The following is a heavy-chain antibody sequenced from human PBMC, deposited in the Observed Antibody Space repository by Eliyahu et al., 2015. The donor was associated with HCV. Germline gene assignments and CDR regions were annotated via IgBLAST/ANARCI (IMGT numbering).Heavy chain of an antibody. D-gene: IGHD3-10*01. Sequence: QVQLVQSGADVXKPGASVKVSCXASGXSFITYGITWVRQAPGQGLEWMGWISPFNGNTNYAQKLQGRVTMTTDTSTSTAYMELRSLRSDDTAVYYCARGYSYGSGNYYSDYWGQGALVTVSS. CDR2: ISPFNGNT. CDR1: GXSFITYG. V-gene: IGHV1-18*01. J-gene: IGHJ4*02. CDR3: ARGYSYGSGNYYSDY.